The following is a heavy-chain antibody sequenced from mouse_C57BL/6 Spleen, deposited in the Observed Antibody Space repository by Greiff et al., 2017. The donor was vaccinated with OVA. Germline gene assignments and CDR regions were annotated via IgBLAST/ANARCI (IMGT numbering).Heavy chain of an antibody. Sequence: ESGPGMVKPSQSLSLTCTVTGYSITSGYDWHWIRHLPGNKLEWMGYISYSGSTNYNPSLKSRISITHDTSKNHFFLKLNSVTTEDTATYYCASQTGYWYFDVWGTGTTVTVSS. V-gene: IGHV3-1*01. CDR3: ASQTGYWYFDV. CDR1: GYSITSGYD. J-gene: IGHJ1*03. CDR2: ISYSGST. D-gene: IGHD4-1*01.